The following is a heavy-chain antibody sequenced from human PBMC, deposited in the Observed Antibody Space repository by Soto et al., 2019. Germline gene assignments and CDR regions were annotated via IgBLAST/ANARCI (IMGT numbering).Heavy chain of an antibody. CDR3: APSPEVVAATL. V-gene: IGHV3-21*01. D-gene: IGHD2-15*01. Sequence: EVQLVESGGGLVKPGGSLRLSCAASGFTFSSYSMNWVRQAPGQGLEWVSSISSSSSYIYYADSVKGRFTISRDNAKNSLYLQMNSLRAEDTAVYYCAPSPEVVAATLGGQGTLVTVSS. CDR1: GFTFSSYS. J-gene: IGHJ4*02. CDR2: ISSSSSYI.